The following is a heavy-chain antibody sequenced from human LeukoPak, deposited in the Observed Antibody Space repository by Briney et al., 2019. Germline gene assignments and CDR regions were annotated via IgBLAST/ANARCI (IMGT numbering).Heavy chain of an antibody. CDR3: ARDVVRGSSWYYHAFGI. CDR2: INPNSGGT. J-gene: IGHJ3*02. CDR1: GYTFTGYY. Sequence: ASVKVSCKASGYTFTGYYMHWVRQAPGQGLEWMGWINPNSGGTNYAQKFQGRVTMTRDTSISTAYMELSRLRSDDTAVYYCARDVVRGSSWYYHAFGIWGQGTMVTVSS. V-gene: IGHV1-2*02. D-gene: IGHD6-13*01.